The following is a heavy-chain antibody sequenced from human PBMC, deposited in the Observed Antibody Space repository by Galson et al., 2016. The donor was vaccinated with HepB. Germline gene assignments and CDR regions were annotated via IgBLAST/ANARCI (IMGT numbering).Heavy chain of an antibody. V-gene: IGHV4-39*01. CDR3: ACADTGRDGYSYGMDV. CDR2: VYYSGST. D-gene: IGHD5-18*01. Sequence: LSLTCTVSGGSISSNIYYWGWIRQPPGKGLEWIGSVYYSGSTYYNPSLKSRVTISVDTSKNQFSLKLNSVTAAATAVYYCACADTGRDGYSYGMDVWGQGTTTTVSS. CDR1: GGSISSNIYY. J-gene: IGHJ6*02.